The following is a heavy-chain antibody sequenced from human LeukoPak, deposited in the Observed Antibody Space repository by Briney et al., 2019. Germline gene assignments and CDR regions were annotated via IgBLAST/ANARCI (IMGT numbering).Heavy chain of an antibody. CDR1: GFTFSDYY. J-gene: IGHJ4*02. D-gene: IGHD3-22*01. CDR2: ISSSGSTI. V-gene: IGHV3-11*04. CDR3: ARERGTYYYDSSGYV. Sequence: PGGSLRLSCAASGFTFSDYYMSWIRQAPGKGLEWVSYISSSGSTIYYADSVKGRFTISRDNAKNSLYLQMNSLRAEDTAVCYCARERGTYYYDSSGYVWGQGTLVTVSS.